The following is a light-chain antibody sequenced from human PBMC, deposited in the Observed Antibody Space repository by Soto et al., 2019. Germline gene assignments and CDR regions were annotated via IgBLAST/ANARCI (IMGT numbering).Light chain of an antibody. CDR1: HTVGPY. CDR3: QQRTNGPPLFT. J-gene: IGKJ3*01. V-gene: IGKV3-11*01. Sequence: EIVLTQSPATLSLSPGERATLSCRSSHTVGPYLAWYQKKPGQAPRLLIYGSSNRATGTPARFTGSGSGTDFSLTISSLEAEDSAIYYCQQRTNGPPLFTFGPGTKVEIK. CDR2: GSS.